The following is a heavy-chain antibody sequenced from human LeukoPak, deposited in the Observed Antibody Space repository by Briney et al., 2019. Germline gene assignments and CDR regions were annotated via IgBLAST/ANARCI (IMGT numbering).Heavy chain of an antibody. J-gene: IGHJ4*02. CDR3: ARGGVVQYSNFDY. V-gene: IGHV3-53*01. CDR2: IYSGGST. D-gene: IGHD2-15*01. Sequence: GSLRLSCAASGFTVSSNYMSWVRQAPGKGLEWVSVIYSGGSTYYADSVKGRFTISRDSSKNTLYLQMNSLRAEDTAVYYCARGGVVQYSNFDYWGQGTLVTVSS. CDR1: GFTVSSNY.